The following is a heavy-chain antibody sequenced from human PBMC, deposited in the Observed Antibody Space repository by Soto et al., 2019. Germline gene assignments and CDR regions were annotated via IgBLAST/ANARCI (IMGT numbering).Heavy chain of an antibody. D-gene: IGHD3-22*01. Sequence: GASVKVSCKASGGTFSSYTISWVRQAPGQRLEWMGWINANNGNTKYSQKFQGRVTITRDKSASTAYMELSSLRSEDTAVYYCARGFVNSSGYFYYWGQGTLVTVSS. J-gene: IGHJ4*02. CDR1: GGTFSSYT. V-gene: IGHV1-3*01. CDR3: ARGFVNSSGYFYY. CDR2: INANNGNT.